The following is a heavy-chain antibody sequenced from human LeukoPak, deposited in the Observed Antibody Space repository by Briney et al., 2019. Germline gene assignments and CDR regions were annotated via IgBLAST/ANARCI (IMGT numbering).Heavy chain of an antibody. CDR1: GFTFSSYV. V-gene: IGHV3-23*01. CDR3: ANDLGWIQLNLG. D-gene: IGHD5-18*01. CDR2: ISGSGVNT. J-gene: IGHJ4*02. Sequence: GGSLRLSCAGSGFTFSSYVMSWVRQAPGKGLEWVSVISGSGVNTDYADSVKGRFTISRDNSKNTLYLQMNSLRAEDTAVYYCANDLGWIQLNLGRGQGTLVTVSS.